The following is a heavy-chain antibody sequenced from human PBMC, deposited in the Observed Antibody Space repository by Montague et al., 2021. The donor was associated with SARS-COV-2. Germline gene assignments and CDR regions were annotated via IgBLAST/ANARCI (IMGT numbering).Heavy chain of an antibody. D-gene: IGHD6-19*01. V-gene: IGHV4-59*13. Sequence: SETLSLTCTVSGGSISPYYWNWIRQPPGKGLEWIGYIYYTGGTKYNPSLKSRVSMSVDTSKNQFSLRLTFVGAADTAVYYCARVAMAATFDSWGQGALVTVSS. J-gene: IGHJ4*02. CDR2: IYYTGGT. CDR1: GGSISPYY. CDR3: ARVAMAATFDS.